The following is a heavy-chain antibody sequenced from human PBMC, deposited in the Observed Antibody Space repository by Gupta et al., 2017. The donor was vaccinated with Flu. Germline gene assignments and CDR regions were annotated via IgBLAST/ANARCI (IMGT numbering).Heavy chain of an antibody. Sequence: QVQLQESGPGLVKPSQTLSLTCSVSGDSISSGGYYWSWIRQLPGPGLEWIGYMYYTGSTYYKPSLMSRVTMSFDTSKNQFSLKLSSVTAADTAVYYCARDRVRDFWSGEETGGTNWFDPWGQGTLVTVSS. CDR2: MYYTGST. CDR3: ARDRVRDFWSGEETGGTNWFDP. D-gene: IGHD3-3*01. CDR1: GDSISSGGYY. V-gene: IGHV4-31*03. J-gene: IGHJ5*02.